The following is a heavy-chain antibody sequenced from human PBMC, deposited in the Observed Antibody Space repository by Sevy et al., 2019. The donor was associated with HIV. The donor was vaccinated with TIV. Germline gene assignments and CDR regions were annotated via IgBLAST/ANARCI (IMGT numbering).Heavy chain of an antibody. J-gene: IGHJ4*02. V-gene: IGHV3-48*03. Sequence: GGSLRLSCAASGFAFSSFEMNWVRQAPGKGLEWLSYVSSSGSDIYYADSVKGRFTISRDNAKNSLYLQMNSLRAEDTAVYYCVRILRYFDRGRTRNDYWGQGTLVTVSS. CDR1: GFAFSSFE. CDR3: VRILRYFDRGRTRNDY. CDR2: VSSSGSDI. D-gene: IGHD3-9*01.